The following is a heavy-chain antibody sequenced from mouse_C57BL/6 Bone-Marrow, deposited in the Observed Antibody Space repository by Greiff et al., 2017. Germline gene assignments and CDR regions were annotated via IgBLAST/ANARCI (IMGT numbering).Heavy chain of an antibody. CDR2: IYPGGGYT. CDR1: GYTFTNYW. D-gene: IGHD1-1*01. J-gene: IGHJ1*03. V-gene: IGHV1-63*01. CDR3: AREITTGNFDV. Sequence: QVHVKQSGAELVRPGTSVKMSCKASGYTFTNYWIGWAKQRPGHGLEWIGDIYPGGGYTNYNEKFKGKATLTADKSSSTAYMQFSSLTSEDSAIYYCAREITTGNFDVWGTGTTVTVSS.